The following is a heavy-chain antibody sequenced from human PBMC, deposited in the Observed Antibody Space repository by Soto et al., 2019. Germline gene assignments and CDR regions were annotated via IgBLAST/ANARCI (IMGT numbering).Heavy chain of an antibody. CDR2: ISGSSGSK. CDR3: GRYAAEVDTFFDH. Sequence: GGSLRLSCAASGLIFNDYYMSWIRQAPGKGLEWLSNISGSSGSKKYADAGKGRFTISRDNAKKSLYLEMHSLRAEDTAVYYWGRYAAEVDTFFDHWGQGTLVTVSS. CDR1: GLIFNDYY. D-gene: IGHD5-18*01. J-gene: IGHJ4*02. V-gene: IGHV3-11*06.